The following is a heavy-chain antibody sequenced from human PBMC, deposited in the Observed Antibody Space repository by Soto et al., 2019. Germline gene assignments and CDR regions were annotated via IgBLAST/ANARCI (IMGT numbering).Heavy chain of an antibody. V-gene: IGHV2-70*04. Sequence: SGPTLVNPTQTLTLTCTFPGFSLRTSGMRVSWIRHPPRKALEWLARIDWDYDKFYSTSLKTRLTISKDTSKNQVVLTMTNMDPVDTATYYCARIAVYDSSGYYYFDYWGQGTLVTVSS. D-gene: IGHD3-22*01. CDR2: IDWDYDK. CDR3: ARIAVYDSSGYYYFDY. J-gene: IGHJ4*02. CDR1: GFSLRTSGMR.